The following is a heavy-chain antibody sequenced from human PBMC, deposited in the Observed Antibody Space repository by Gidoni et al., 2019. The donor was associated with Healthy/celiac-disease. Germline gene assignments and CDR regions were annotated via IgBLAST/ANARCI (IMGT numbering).Heavy chain of an antibody. Sequence: QVQLVESGGGVVQPGRSLRLSCAASGFTFSSYAMHWVRQAPGKGLEWVAVISYDGSNKYYADSVKGRFTISRDNSKNTLYLQMNSLRAEDTAVYYCARDIGSWFANVDYWGQGTLVTVSS. V-gene: IGHV3-30-3*01. J-gene: IGHJ4*02. D-gene: IGHD1-26*01. CDR2: ISYDGSNK. CDR1: GFTFSSYA. CDR3: ARDIGSWFANVDY.